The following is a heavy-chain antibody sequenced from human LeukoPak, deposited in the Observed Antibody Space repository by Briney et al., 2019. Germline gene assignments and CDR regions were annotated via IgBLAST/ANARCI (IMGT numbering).Heavy chain of an antibody. Sequence: GESLKISCKGSGYSFTSYWIGWVRQMPGKGLEWMGIIYPGDSDTRYSPSFQGQVTISADKSISTAYLQWSSLKASDTAMYYCARRGAYCSSTSCYDLDYWGQGTLVTVSS. CDR2: IYPGDSDT. CDR3: ARRGAYCSSTSCYDLDY. CDR1: GYSFTSYW. J-gene: IGHJ4*02. V-gene: IGHV5-51*01. D-gene: IGHD2-2*01.